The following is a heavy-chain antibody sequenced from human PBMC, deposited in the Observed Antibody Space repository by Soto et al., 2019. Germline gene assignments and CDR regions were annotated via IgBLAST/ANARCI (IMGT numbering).Heavy chain of an antibody. CDR2: INPAGTIT. Sequence: MQMEESGGGSVQPGGSLRLSCAASGVPFSHYWMHWVRQTPGKGLVWVSRINPAGTITNYADSVEGRFTISRDNADSALFLQMNSLSAEDTAIYYCTSDTFGLMDTWGQGTLVTVSS. J-gene: IGHJ5*02. CDR1: GVPFSHYW. V-gene: IGHV3-74*01. D-gene: IGHD3-16*01. CDR3: TSDTFGLMDT.